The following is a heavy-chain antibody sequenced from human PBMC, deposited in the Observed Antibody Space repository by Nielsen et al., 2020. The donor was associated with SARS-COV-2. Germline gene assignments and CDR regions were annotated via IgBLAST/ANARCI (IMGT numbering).Heavy chain of an antibody. D-gene: IGHD1-14*01. V-gene: IGHV3-48*01. CDR3: ARDREPGYNAVDY. Sequence: GGSLRLSCVASGFAFSGYSMNWVRQSPGKGLEWLSYISSGSSTMYYADSVKGRFIISRDNAKNSLYLRMNSLRAEDTAVYYCARDREPGYNAVDYWGQGTLVTVSS. CDR2: ISSGSSTM. CDR1: GFAFSGYS. J-gene: IGHJ4*02.